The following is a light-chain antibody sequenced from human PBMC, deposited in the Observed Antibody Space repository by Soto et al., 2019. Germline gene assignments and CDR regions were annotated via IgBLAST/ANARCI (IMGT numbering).Light chain of an antibody. Sequence: EIVLTQSPATLSLSPGERATLSCRASQTVTTYLAWYQQKPGQAPRLLIYDTSSRASGIPARFSGSGSGTDFTLTISSLDPEDFAVYYCQQRSSWPPITFGQGTRLEIK. CDR1: QTVTTY. J-gene: IGKJ5*01. V-gene: IGKV3-11*01. CDR3: QQRSSWPPIT. CDR2: DTS.